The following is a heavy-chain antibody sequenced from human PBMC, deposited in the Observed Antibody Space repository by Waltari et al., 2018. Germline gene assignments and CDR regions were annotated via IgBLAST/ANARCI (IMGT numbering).Heavy chain of an antibody. Sequence: LLQSGAEVLKPGASVTVSCSVSRANIPQHHKHWIRQAPGQGLEWMGWINPNGGATHYAQKFRGRITVTWDTSMTTSHMGLSGLRSDDTAVYYCAREYCGGECRLFDFWGQGSLVTVSS. V-gene: IGHV1-2*02. CDR3: AREYCGGECRLFDF. D-gene: IGHD2-21*01. CDR1: RANIPQHH. CDR2: INPNGGAT. J-gene: IGHJ4*02.